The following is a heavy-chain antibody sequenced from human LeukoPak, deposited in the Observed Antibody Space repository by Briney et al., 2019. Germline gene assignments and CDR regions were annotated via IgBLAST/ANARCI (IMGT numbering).Heavy chain of an antibody. CDR2: ISGSGGST. V-gene: IGHV3-23*01. J-gene: IGHJ4*02. CDR1: GFTFSSYA. Sequence: PGGSLRPSCAASGFTFSSYAMSWVRQAPGKGLEWVSAISGSGGSTYYADSVKGRFTISRDNSKNTLYLQMNSLRAEDTAVYYCATPLYSSSWYGYFDYWGQGTLVTVSS. D-gene: IGHD6-13*01. CDR3: ATPLYSSSWYGYFDY.